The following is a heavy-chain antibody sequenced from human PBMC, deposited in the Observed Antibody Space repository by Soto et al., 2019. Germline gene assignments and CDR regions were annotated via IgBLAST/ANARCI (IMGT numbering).Heavy chain of an antibody. J-gene: IGHJ4*02. Sequence: RQATGQGLEWMGWMNPNSGNTGYAQKFQGRVTMTRNTSISTAYMELSSLRSEDTAVYYCAREKSGYYDYWGQGTLVTVS. V-gene: IGHV1-8*01. CDR2: MNPNSGNT. CDR3: AREKSGYYDY. D-gene: IGHD3-3*01.